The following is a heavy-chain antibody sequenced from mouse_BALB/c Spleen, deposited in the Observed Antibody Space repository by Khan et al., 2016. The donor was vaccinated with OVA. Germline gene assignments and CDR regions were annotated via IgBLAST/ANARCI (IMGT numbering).Heavy chain of an antibody. CDR1: GFSLTNYG. D-gene: IGHD2-10*01. CDR3: ARQTYYHYNIMDY. CDR2: IWNDGNT. J-gene: IGHJ4*01. Sequence: QVQLKESGPGLVAPSQSLSITCTISGFSLTNYGVNWVRQPPGKGLEWLVVIWNDGNTAYNSALKSRLTISKDNSKSQAFLKMNRLQTDDTAMYFCARQTYYHYNIMDYWGQGTSVTVSS. V-gene: IGHV2-6-1*01.